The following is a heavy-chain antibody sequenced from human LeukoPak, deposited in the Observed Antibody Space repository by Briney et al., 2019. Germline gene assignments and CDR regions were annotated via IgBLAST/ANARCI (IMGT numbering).Heavy chain of an antibody. D-gene: IGHD3-10*01. CDR2: INHSGST. CDR3: ARYRVTFTMVRGVLYDAFDI. V-gene: IGHV4-34*01. CDR1: SGSFSGYY. Sequence: PSETLSLTCAVYSGSFSGYYWSWIRQPPGKGLEWIGEINHSGSTNYNPSLKSRVTISVDTSKNQFSLKLSSVTAADTAVYYCARYRVTFTMVRGVLYDAFDIWGQGTMVTVSS. J-gene: IGHJ3*02.